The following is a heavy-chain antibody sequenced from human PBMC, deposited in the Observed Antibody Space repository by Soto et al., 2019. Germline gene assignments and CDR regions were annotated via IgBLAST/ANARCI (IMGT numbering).Heavy chain of an antibody. CDR2: FDPEDGET. Sequence: ASVKVSCKVSGDTLPEFSMHWVRQAPGKGLEWMGGFDPEDGETIYAQKFLGRVTMTEDTSTDTAYIELSSLTSEDTAVYYCANTRFRNASSGWSDPWGQGTLVTVSS. CDR1: GDTLPEFS. J-gene: IGHJ5*02. CDR3: ANTRFRNASSGWSDP. D-gene: IGHD1-1*01. V-gene: IGHV1-24*01.